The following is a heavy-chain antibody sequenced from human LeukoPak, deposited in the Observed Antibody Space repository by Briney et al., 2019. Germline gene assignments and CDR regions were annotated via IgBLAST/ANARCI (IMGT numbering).Heavy chain of an antibody. J-gene: IGHJ3*02. V-gene: IGHV1-18*01. D-gene: IGHD3-22*01. CDR2: ISTYTGNT. Sequence: ASVKVSCKTSGYTFTSYAISWVRQAPGQGLECMGWISTYTGNTDYAQKLQGRVTMTTDTSTSTAYMELRSLSSDGTAVYYCARVLVVSSDAFDIWGQGTMVTVSS. CDR1: GYTFTSYA. CDR3: ARVLVVSSDAFDI.